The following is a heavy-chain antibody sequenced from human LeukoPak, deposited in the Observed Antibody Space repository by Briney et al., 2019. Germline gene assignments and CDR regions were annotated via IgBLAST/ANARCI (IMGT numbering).Heavy chain of an antibody. J-gene: IGHJ3*02. Sequence: PSETLSLTCTVSGGSISSYYWSWIRQPPGKGLEWIGYIYYSGNTNYNPSLKSPVTISVDTSKNQFSLKLSSVTAADTAVYYCARRQPLGSAATDAFDIWGQGTMVTVSS. CDR1: GGSISSYY. V-gene: IGHV4-59*01. CDR3: ARRQPLGSAATDAFDI. CDR2: IYYSGNT. D-gene: IGHD2-15*01.